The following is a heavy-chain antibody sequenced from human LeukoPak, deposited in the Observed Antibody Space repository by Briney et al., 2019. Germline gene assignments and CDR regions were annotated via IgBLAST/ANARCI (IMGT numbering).Heavy chain of an antibody. CDR3: ARDRAWNYFDY. Sequence: PGRSLRLSCAPSEFTFSRHGMHWVRQAPGKGLEWVAIMSNDGSRKYYAHSVEGRFTISRDNSKNTLYLQMDSLRAEDTAVYYCARDRAWNYFDYWGQGTLVTVSS. V-gene: IGHV3-30*03. CDR1: EFTFSRHG. D-gene: IGHD3-3*01. CDR2: MSNDGSRK. J-gene: IGHJ4*02.